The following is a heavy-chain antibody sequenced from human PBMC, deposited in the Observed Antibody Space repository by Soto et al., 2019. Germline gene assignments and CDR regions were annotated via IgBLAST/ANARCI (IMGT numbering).Heavy chain of an antibody. CDR3: ARDSYYDSTYYGMDV. V-gene: IGHV3-74*01. CDR1: GCTFSSYW. CDR2: INREGSST. Sequence: GGSLRLSCAASGCTFSSYWMHWVRQAPGKGLVWVSRINREGSSTSYADSVKGRFTISRDNAKNTLYLQMNSLRAEDTAVYFCARDSYYDSTYYGMDVWGQGTTVTVSS. D-gene: IGHD3-22*01. J-gene: IGHJ6*02.